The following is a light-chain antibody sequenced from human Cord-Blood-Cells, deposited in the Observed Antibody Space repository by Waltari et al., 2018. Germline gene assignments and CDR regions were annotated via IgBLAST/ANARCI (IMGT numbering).Light chain of an antibody. CDR2: DVS. V-gene: IGLV2-11*01. J-gene: IGLJ1*01. Sequence: QSALTQPRSVSGSPGQSVTISCTGTTSDVVGYNYVPWYQQHQGKAPKLMIYDVSKRPSGVPDRFSGSKSGNTASLTISGLQAEDEADYYCCSYAGSYTFPYVFGTGTKVTVL. CDR1: TSDVVGYNY. CDR3: CSYAGSYTFPYV.